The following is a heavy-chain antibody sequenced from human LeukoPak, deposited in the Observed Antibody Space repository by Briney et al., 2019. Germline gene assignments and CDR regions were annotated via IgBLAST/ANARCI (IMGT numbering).Heavy chain of an antibody. Sequence: GGSLRLSCAASGLTFSSHWMSWVRQAPGKGLEWVATIRQDGKEKYYVDSVKGRFTISRDNAKNSLYLQMNSLRAEDTAVYYCATYCGGDCYSPHDAFDIWGQGTMVTVSS. CDR2: IRQDGKEK. V-gene: IGHV3-7*05. CDR3: ATYCGGDCYSPHDAFDI. J-gene: IGHJ3*02. D-gene: IGHD2-21*02. CDR1: GLTFSSHW.